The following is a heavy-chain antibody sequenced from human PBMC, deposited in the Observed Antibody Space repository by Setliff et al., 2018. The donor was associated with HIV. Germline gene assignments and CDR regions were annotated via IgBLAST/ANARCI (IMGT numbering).Heavy chain of an antibody. CDR3: ARDSGDDYSDYYYYGMDV. D-gene: IGHD4-4*01. CDR2: INAGNGDT. Sequence: DPGQRLEWMGWINAGNGDTKYSQKFQGRVTFTWDTSASTAYMELSSLRSEDTALYYCARDSGDDYSDYYYYGMDVWGQGTTVTVSS. V-gene: IGHV1-3*01. J-gene: IGHJ6*02.